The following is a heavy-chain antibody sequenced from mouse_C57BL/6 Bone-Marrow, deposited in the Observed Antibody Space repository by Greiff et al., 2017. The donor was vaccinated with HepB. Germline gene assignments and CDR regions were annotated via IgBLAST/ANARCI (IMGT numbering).Heavy chain of an antibody. D-gene: IGHD1-1*01. Sequence: ESGPGLAKPSQTLSLTCSVTGYSITSDYWNWIRKFPGNKLEYMGYISYSGSTYYNPSLKSRISITRDTSKNQYYLQLNSVTTEDTATYYCARRHYYGSSPWYFDVWGTGTTVTVSS. CDR3: ARRHYYGSSPWYFDV. CDR1: GYSITSDY. J-gene: IGHJ1*03. V-gene: IGHV3-8*01. CDR2: ISYSGST.